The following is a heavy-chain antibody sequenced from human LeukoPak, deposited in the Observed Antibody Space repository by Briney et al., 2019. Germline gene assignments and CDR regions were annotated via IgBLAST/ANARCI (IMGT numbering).Heavy chain of an antibody. CDR2: IYHSGST. Sequence: SETLSLTCTVSGGSISSGGYYWSWIRQPPGKGLEWIGYIYHSGSTYYNPSLKSRVTISVDRSKNQFSLKLSSVTAADTAVYYCARDAGKYCSSTSCLDAFDIWGQGTMVPVS. D-gene: IGHD2-2*01. CDR1: GGSISSGGYY. J-gene: IGHJ3*02. CDR3: ARDAGKYCSSTSCLDAFDI. V-gene: IGHV4-30-2*01.